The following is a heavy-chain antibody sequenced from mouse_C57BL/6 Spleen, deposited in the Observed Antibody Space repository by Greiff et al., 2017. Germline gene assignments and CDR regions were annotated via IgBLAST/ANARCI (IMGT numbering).Heavy chain of an antibody. Sequence: QVQLQQSGPELVKPGASVKISCKASGYAFSSSWMNWVKQRPGKGLEWIGRIYPGDGDTNYNGKFKGKATLTADKSSSTAYMELRSLTSEDSAVYFCACNYYGSSPYYFDYWGKGTTLTVSS. CDR1: GYAFSSSW. J-gene: IGHJ2*01. D-gene: IGHD1-1*01. CDR2: IYPGDGDT. CDR3: ACNYYGSSPYYFDY. V-gene: IGHV1-82*01.